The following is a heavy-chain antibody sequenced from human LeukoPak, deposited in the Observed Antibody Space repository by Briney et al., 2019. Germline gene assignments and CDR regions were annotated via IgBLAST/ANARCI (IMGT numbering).Heavy chain of an antibody. J-gene: IGHJ6*04. CDR1: GYTFTSYA. D-gene: IGHD3-10*01. CDR3: ARDLEVRGTKDV. Sequence: ASVKVSCKASGYTFTSYAMHWVRQAPGQRLEWMGWINAGNGNTKYSQKFQGRVTIARDTSASTAYMELSSLRSEDTAVYYCARDLEVRGTKDVWGKGTTVNVSS. V-gene: IGHV1-3*01. CDR2: INAGNGNT.